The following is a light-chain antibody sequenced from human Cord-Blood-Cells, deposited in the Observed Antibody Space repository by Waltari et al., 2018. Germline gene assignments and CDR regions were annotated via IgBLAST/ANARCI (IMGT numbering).Light chain of an antibody. CDR3: SSYTSSSTFYV. CDR1: SSAVGGYNY. J-gene: IGLJ1*01. Sequence: QSALTQPASVSGSPGQSITISCTGTSSAVGGYNYVSWYQQHPGKAPKLMNYDVSKRPSGVSNRFSGSKSGNTASLTISGLQAEDEADYYCSSYTSSSTFYVFGTGTKVTVL. CDR2: DVS. V-gene: IGLV2-14*01.